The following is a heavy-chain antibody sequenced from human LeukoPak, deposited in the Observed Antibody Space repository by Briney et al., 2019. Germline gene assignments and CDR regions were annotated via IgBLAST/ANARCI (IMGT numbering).Heavy chain of an antibody. Sequence: GRSLRLSCAASGFTFDDYAMHWVRHAPGKGLEWVSGISWNSGSIGYADSVKGRFTISRDNAKNSLYLQMNSLRAEDMALYYCAKAIGSGWSRTFDYWGQGTLVTVSS. D-gene: IGHD6-19*01. V-gene: IGHV3-9*03. J-gene: IGHJ4*02. CDR1: GFTFDDYA. CDR2: ISWNSGSI. CDR3: AKAIGSGWSRTFDY.